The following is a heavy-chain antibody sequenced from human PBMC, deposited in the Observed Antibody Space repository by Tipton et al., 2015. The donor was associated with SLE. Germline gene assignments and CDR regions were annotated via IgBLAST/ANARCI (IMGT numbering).Heavy chain of an antibody. J-gene: IGHJ3*02. CDR2: IYHSGST. Sequence: TLSLTCTVSGYSISSGYYWGWIRQPPGKGLEWIGSIYHSGSTYYNPSLKSRVTISVDTSKNQFSLKLSSVTAADTAVYYCAREDTPAAFGIWGQGTMVTVSS. CDR3: AREDTPAAFGI. CDR1: GYSISSGYY. V-gene: IGHV4-38-2*02. D-gene: IGHD5-18*01.